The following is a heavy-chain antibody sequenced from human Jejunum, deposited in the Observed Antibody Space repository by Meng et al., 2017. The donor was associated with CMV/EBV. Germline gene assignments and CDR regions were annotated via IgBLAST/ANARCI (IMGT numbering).Heavy chain of an antibody. CDR1: GFTFSAYG. Sequence: LKISCAASGFTFSAYGMNWVRQAPGKGLEWVSLISGSTPYIYYADSAKGRFTISRDNAKNSVYLQMNSLRAEDTAVYYCARGVFDSWGQGTLVTVSS. CDR3: ARGVFDS. J-gene: IGHJ4*02. D-gene: IGHD2-8*01. CDR2: ISGSTPYI. V-gene: IGHV3-21*01.